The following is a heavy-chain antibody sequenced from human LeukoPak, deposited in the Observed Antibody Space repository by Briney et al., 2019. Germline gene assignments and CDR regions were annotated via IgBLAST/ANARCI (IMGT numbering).Heavy chain of an antibody. Sequence: KPSETLSLTCTVSGGSISSYYWSWLRQPPGKGLEWIGTIYDSGSTNYNPSLKSRVTISVDTSKNQCSLKLSSVTAADTAVYYCARQSISGSSLSYFDYWGQGTLVNVSS. V-gene: IGHV4-59*01. CDR3: ARQSISGSSLSYFDY. CDR1: GGSISSYY. D-gene: IGHD3-22*01. J-gene: IGHJ4*02. CDR2: IYDSGST.